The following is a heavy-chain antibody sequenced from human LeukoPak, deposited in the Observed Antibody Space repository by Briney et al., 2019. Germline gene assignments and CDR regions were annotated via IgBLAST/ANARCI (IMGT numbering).Heavy chain of an antibody. CDR3: AKEVYSSSSGFRFDY. J-gene: IGHJ4*02. D-gene: IGHD6-6*01. CDR1: GFSFSSYA. CDR2: ISDSGTST. Sequence: GGSLRLXCAASGFSFSSYAMTWVRRAPGKGLESVSAISDSGTSTYYADSVKGRFSISRDNSKHTLYLQMNSLRADDMAVYYCAKEVYSSSSGFRFDYWGQGTLVTVSS. V-gene: IGHV3-23*01.